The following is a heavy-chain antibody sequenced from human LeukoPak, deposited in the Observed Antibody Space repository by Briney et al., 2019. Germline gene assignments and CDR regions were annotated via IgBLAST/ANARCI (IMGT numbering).Heavy chain of an antibody. CDR2: IYSSGSA. D-gene: IGHD4-17*01. V-gene: IGHV4-4*07. CDR3: AREYGDLDY. Sequence: PSETLSLTCTVSGGSISVYYWSWVRQPAGKGLEWIGRIYSSGSANYNPSLKSRVTMSVDTSNNQFSLKLTSVSAADTAVYYCAREYGDLDYWGQGTLVTVSS. J-gene: IGHJ4*02. CDR1: GGSISVYY.